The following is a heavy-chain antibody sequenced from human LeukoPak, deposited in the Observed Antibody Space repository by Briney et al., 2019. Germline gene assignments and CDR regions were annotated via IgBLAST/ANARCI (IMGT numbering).Heavy chain of an antibody. CDR3: ATDWSSSWYDREY. D-gene: IGHD6-13*01. CDR1: GGTFSSFA. CDR2: IIPFFGTT. Sequence: ASVKVSCKASGGTFSSFAISWVRQAPGQGLEWMGGIIPFFGTTNYAQKFQGRVTMTEDTFTDTAYMELNSLRPEDTAVYFCATDWSSSWYDREYWGQGTLVTVSS. J-gene: IGHJ4*02. V-gene: IGHV1-69*06.